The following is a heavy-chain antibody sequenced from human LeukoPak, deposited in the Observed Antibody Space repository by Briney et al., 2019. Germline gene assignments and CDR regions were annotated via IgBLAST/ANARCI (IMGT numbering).Heavy chain of an antibody. D-gene: IGHD1-26*01. CDR1: GFTVSSNY. CDR2: IYSGGST. V-gene: IGHV3-66*01. J-gene: IGHJ4*02. Sequence: PGGSLRLSCAASGFTVSSNYMSWVRQAPGKGLEWVSVIYSGGSTYYADSVKGRFTISRDNSKNTLYLQMNSLRAEDTAVYYCARDPGIVGATVGYWGQGTLVTVSS. CDR3: ARDPGIVGATVGY.